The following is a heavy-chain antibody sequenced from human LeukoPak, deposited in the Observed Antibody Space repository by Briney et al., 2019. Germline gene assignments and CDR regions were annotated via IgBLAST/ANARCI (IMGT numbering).Heavy chain of an antibody. V-gene: IGHV4-59*12. D-gene: IGHD2-15*01. CDR3: ARDRVAAYNWFDP. Sequence: SETLSLTCTVSGGSISSYYWSWIRQPPGKGLEWIGYIYYSGSTNYNPSLKSRVTISVDTSKNQFSLKLSSVTAADTAVYYCARDRVAAYNWFDPWGQGTLVTVSS. J-gene: IGHJ5*02. CDR2: IYYSGST. CDR1: GGSISSYY.